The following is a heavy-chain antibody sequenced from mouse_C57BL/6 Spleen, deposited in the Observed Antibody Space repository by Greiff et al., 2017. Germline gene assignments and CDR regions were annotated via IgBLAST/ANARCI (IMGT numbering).Heavy chain of an antibody. V-gene: IGHV1-81*01. CDR3: VWDGGYAMDY. D-gene: IGHD4-1*01. Sequence: QVQLQQSGAELARPGASVKLSCKASGYTFTSYGISWVKQRTGQGLEWIGEIYPRSGNTYYNEKFKGKATLTADKSSSTAYMELRSLTSEDSAVYFCVWDGGYAMDYWGQGTSVTVSS. CDR1: GYTFTSYG. J-gene: IGHJ4*01. CDR2: IYPRSGNT.